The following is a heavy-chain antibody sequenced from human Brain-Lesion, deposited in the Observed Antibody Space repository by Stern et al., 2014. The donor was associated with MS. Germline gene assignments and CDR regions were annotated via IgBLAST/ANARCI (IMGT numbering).Heavy chain of an antibody. D-gene: IGHD1-26*01. V-gene: IGHV4-39*01. J-gene: IGHJ4*02. CDR2: IYYSGFT. CDR3: ASHDSVPRTSQLYSARDRGPGYFDY. CDR1: GGSISSSTYY. Sequence: QVQLVESGPGLVKPSETLSLTCTVSGGSISSSTYYWAWIRQPPGKGLEWIGNIYYSGFTYYNPSPTSRITIPADMSKTQFTLKVSSVTAADPAIYYCASHDSVPRTSQLYSARDRGPGYFDYWGQGTLVTVSS.